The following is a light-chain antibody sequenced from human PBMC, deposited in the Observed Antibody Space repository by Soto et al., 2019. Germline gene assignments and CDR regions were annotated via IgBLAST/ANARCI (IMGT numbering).Light chain of an antibody. Sequence: EIVLTQSPGTLSLSPGERATLSCRASQGVYSSYLAWYQKKPHQAPRLLIYGASTPATGIQETFSGSGSEKGFPLSIRRLEPEDFGVYCCQLYGSSPRWTFGRGTKVEI. V-gene: IGKV3-20*01. J-gene: IGKJ1*01. CDR2: GAS. CDR1: QGVYSSY. CDR3: QLYGSSPRWT.